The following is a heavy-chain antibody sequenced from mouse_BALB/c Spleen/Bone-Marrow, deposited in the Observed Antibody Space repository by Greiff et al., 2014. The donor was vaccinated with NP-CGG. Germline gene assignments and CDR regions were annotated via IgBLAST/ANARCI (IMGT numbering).Heavy chain of an antibody. CDR3: AREVDGWYYFDY. V-gene: IGHV5-6-5*01. CDR1: GFTFSSYA. J-gene: IGHJ2*01. CDR2: ISSGVST. Sequence: EVMLVESGGGLVKPGGSLKLSCAASGFTFSSYAMSWVRQTPEKRLEWAASISSGVSTYYPDSVKGRFTISRDNARNILYLQMSSLRSEDTAMYYCAREVDGWYYFDYWGQGTTLTVSS. D-gene: IGHD2-3*01.